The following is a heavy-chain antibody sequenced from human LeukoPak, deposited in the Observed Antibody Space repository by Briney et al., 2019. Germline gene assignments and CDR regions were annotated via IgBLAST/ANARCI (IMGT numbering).Heavy chain of an antibody. CDR1: GYTFTSYY. CDR2: INPSGGST. V-gene: IGHV1-46*01. J-gene: IGHJ4*02. D-gene: IGHD5-24*01. CDR3: ARGWLRDYYFDY. Sequence: ASVKVSCKASGYTFTSYYMHWVRQAPGQGFEWMGIINPSGGSTSYAQKFQGRVTMTRDTPTSTVYMELSSLRSEDTAVYYCARGWLRDYYFDYWGQGTLVTVSS.